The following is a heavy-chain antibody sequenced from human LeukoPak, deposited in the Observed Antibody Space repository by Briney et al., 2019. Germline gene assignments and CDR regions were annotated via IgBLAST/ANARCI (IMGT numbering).Heavy chain of an antibody. D-gene: IGHD2-8*01. V-gene: IGHV1-69*04. Sequence: SVKVSCKASGYTFTSYGISWVRQAPGQGLEWMGRIIPIFGIANYAQKFQGRVTITADKSTSTAYMELSSLRSEDTAVYYCASWGPYCTNGVCYSYYYYGMDVWGQGTTVTVSS. CDR1: GYTFTSYG. CDR3: ASWGPYCTNGVCYSYYYYGMDV. J-gene: IGHJ6*02. CDR2: IIPIFGIA.